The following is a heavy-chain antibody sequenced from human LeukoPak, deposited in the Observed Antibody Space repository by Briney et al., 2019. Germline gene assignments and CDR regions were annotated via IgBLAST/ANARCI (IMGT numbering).Heavy chain of an antibody. CDR3: ARGLAVAGTGFDY. CDR1: GFTFSNYG. J-gene: IGHJ4*02. V-gene: IGHV3-30*03. D-gene: IGHD6-19*01. Sequence: PGGSLRLSCAASGFTFSNYGFHWVRQAPGKGLEWVAVISYDGSKKYYADSVKGRFTISRDNSKNTLYLQMNSLRAEDTAVYYCARGLAVAGTGFDYWGQGTLVTVSS. CDR2: ISYDGSKK.